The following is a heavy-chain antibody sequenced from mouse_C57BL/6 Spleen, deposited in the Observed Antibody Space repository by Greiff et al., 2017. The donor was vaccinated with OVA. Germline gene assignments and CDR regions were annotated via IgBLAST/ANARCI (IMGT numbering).Heavy chain of an antibody. D-gene: IGHD4-1*01. J-gene: IGHJ4*01. CDR1: GFTFSSYA. CDR3: TRDGTEYAMDY. V-gene: IGHV5-9-1*02. Sequence: EVKLVESGEGLVKPGGSLKLSCAASGFTFSSYAMSWVRQTPEKRLEWVAYISSGGDYIYYADTVKGRFTISRDNARNTLYLQMSSLKSEDTAMYYCTRDGTEYAMDYWGQGTSVTVSS. CDR2: ISSGGDYI.